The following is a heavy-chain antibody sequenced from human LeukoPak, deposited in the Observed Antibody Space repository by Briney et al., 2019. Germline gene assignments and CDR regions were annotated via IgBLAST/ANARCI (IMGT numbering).Heavy chain of an antibody. V-gene: IGHV1-2*06. J-gene: IGHJ4*02. CDR1: GYTFTVYY. CDR3: VRFDSGLDY. CDR2: INPNTGDT. Sequence: ASVKVSCKASGYTFTVYYMHWVRQAPGQGLEWMGRINPNTGDTDYAQKFQGRVTMTRDTSITTAYMELSRLRFDDTAVYYCVRFDSGLDYWGQGTLVTVSS. D-gene: IGHD2-15*01.